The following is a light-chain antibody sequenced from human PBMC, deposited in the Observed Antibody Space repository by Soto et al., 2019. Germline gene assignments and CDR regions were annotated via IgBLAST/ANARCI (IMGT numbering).Light chain of an antibody. J-gene: IGKJ2*02. CDR3: QQYDAYPWT. V-gene: IGKV1-5*03. Sequence: DIQMTQSPSMLSASVGDRVTITCRASQSVRSWLAWYQQKPGKDPKYLIYKASSLESGVPSRFSGSGSGTEFTLTISSLQPEDFATYYCQQYDAYPWTFGQGTKLDIK. CDR1: QSVRSW. CDR2: KAS.